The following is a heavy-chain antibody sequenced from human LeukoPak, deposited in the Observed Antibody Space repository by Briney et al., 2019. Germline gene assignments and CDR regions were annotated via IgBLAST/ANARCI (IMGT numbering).Heavy chain of an antibody. Sequence: GGSLRLSCAASGFTFSSYSMNWVRQAPGKGLEWVSSISSSSSYIYYADSVKGRFTISRDNAKNSLYLQMNSLRAEDTAVYYCARGAAAAGTSSPRYYFDYWGQGTLVTVSS. CDR3: ARGAAAAGTSSPRYYFDY. V-gene: IGHV3-21*01. CDR1: GFTFSSYS. D-gene: IGHD6-13*01. CDR2: ISSSSSYI. J-gene: IGHJ4*02.